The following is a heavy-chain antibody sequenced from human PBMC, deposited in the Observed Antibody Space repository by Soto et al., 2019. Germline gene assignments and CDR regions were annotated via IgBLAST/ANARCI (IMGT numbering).Heavy chain of an antibody. D-gene: IGHD3-22*01. CDR3: TRLNDYYDSSGYYPPGEGLYYFDY. J-gene: IGHJ4*02. V-gene: IGHV3-73*02. Sequence: EVQLVESGGGLVQPGGSLKLSCAASGFTFSGSAMHWVRQASGKVLEWVGRIRSKANSYATAYAASVKGRFTISRDDSKNRAYLQMKSLKTEDTAVYYCTRLNDYYDSSGYYPPGEGLYYFDYWGQGTLVTVSS. CDR1: GFTFSGSA. CDR2: IRSKANSYAT.